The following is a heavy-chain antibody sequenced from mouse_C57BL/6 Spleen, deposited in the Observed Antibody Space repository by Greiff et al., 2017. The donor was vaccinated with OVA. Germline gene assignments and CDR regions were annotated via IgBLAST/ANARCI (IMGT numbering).Heavy chain of an antibody. CDR3: ARQEDGYYVDYAMDY. CDR1: GFTFSSYG. V-gene: IGHV5-6*01. D-gene: IGHD2-3*01. Sequence: EVHLVESGGDLVKPGGSLKLSCAASGFTFSSYGMSWVRQTPDKRLEWVATISSGGSYTYYPDSVKGRFTISRDNAKNTLYLQMSSLKSEDTAMYYCARQEDGYYVDYAMDYWGQGTSVTVSS. CDR2: ISSGGSYT. J-gene: IGHJ4*01.